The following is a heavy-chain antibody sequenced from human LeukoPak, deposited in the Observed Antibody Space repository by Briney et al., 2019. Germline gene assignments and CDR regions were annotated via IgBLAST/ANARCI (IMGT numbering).Heavy chain of an antibody. D-gene: IGHD2-2*01. V-gene: IGHV4-34*01. CDR2: INHSGST. CDR3: ASLSCSSTSCYGDY. J-gene: IGHJ4*02. Sequence: SETLSLTCAVYGGSFSGYYWSWIRQPPGKGLEWIGEINHSGSTNYNPSLKSRVTISVDTSKNQFSLKLSSATAADTAVYYCASLSCSSTSCYGDYWGQGTLVTVSS. CDR1: GGSFSGYY.